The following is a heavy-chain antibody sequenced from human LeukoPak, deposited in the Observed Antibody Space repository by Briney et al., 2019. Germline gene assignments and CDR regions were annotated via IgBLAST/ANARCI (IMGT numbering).Heavy chain of an antibody. CDR1: GFIFSRYT. CDR3: TRDEDEELVRDY. J-gene: IGHJ4*02. D-gene: IGHD6-13*01. V-gene: IGHV3-21*01. CDR2: FSSTSTYI. Sequence: KPGGSLLLSCAASGFIFSRYTMNLVRHARGKVLKWVSSFSSTSTYIYYADSVKGRFTISRDNAKKSLYLQMNSLRADDTAVYYCTRDEDEELVRDYWGQGTLVTVSS.